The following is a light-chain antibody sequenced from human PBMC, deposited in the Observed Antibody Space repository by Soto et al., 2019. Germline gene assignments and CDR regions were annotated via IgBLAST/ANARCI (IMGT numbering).Light chain of an antibody. Sequence: EIVLTQSPGTLSLSPGERAILSCRASQSVNSGYLAWYQQKPGQAPRLLIYGTSIRAAGIPDRFSGSGSGTDFALTISRLEPEDFAVDSCQQYLASPPWTFGQGTKVE. CDR2: GTS. CDR1: QSVNSGY. V-gene: IGKV3-20*01. CDR3: QQYLASPPWT. J-gene: IGKJ1*01.